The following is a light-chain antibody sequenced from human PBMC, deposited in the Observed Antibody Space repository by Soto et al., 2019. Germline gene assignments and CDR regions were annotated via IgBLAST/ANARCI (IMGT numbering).Light chain of an antibody. CDR2: DVS. J-gene: IGLJ2*01. CDR1: SSDVGTYNY. Sequence: QPVLTQPASVSGSPGQSITISCTGTSSDVGTYNYVSWYQQHAGKVPKLMIYDVSNRPSGVSDRFSGSKSGNTASLTISGLQAEDEADYYCTSYTSSSTLVFGGGTQLTVL. CDR3: TSYTSSSTLV. V-gene: IGLV2-14*01.